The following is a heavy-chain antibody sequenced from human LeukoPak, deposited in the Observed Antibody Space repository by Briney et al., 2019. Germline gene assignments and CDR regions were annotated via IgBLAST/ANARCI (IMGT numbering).Heavy chain of an antibody. CDR3: ARVGDGLNDAFDI. CDR1: GGTFSSYA. V-gene: IGHV1-69*05. D-gene: IGHD5-24*01. Sequence: SVKVSCKASGGTFSSYAISWVRQAPGQGLEWMGRIIPIFGTANYAQKLQGRVTITTDESTSTAYMELSSLRSEDTAVYYCARVGDGLNDAFDIWGQGTMVTVSS. J-gene: IGHJ3*02. CDR2: IIPIFGTA.